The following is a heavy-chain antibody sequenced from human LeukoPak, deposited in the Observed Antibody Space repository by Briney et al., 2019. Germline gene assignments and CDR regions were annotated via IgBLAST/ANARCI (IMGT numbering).Heavy chain of an antibody. CDR1: GGTFSSYT. CDR3: ASWVGGQVGRNWFDP. Sequence: SVKVSCKASGGTFSSYTISWARQAPGQGLEWMGRIIPILGIANYAQKFQGRVTITTDESTSTAYMELSSLRSEDTAVYYCASWVGGQVGRNWFDPWGQGTLVTVSS. CDR2: IIPILGIA. J-gene: IGHJ5*02. V-gene: IGHV1-69*02. D-gene: IGHD1-26*01.